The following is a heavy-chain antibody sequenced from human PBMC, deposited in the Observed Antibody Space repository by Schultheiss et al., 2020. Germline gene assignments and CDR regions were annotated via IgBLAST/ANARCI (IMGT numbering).Heavy chain of an antibody. J-gene: IGHJ1*01. CDR1: GGSITTYY. CDR3: ARGGYDYVYFQH. V-gene: IGHV4-59*01. Sequence: SATMSLTCIVSGGSITTYYWSWIRQPPGKGLEWIGYIYYSGSTNYNPALKSRVTISVDTSKNQFSLKLSSVTAADTAVYYCARGGYDYVYFQHWGQGTLVTVPS. D-gene: IGHD3-16*01. CDR2: IYYSGST.